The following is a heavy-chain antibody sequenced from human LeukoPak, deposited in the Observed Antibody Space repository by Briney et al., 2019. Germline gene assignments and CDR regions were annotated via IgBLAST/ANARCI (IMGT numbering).Heavy chain of an antibody. CDR2: IYHSGST. V-gene: IGHV4-30-2*01. CDR1: GGSISSGGYS. CDR3: ARLIAVAPYFDY. J-gene: IGHJ4*02. D-gene: IGHD6-19*01. Sequence: SETLSLTCAVSGGSISSGGYSWSWIRQPPGKGLEWIGYIYHSGSTYYNPSLKSRVTISVDRSKNRFSLKLSSVTAADTAVYYCARLIAVAPYFDYWGQGTLVTVSS.